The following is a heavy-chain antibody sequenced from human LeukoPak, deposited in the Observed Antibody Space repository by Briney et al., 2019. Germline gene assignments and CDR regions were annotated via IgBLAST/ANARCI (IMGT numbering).Heavy chain of an antibody. D-gene: IGHD5-24*01. CDR3: ARVGWLQFQPYYFDY. V-gene: IGHV1-18*01. CDR2: ISAYNGNT. CDR1: GYTFTSYG. J-gene: IGHJ4*02. Sequence: ASVKVSCKASGYTFTSYGISWVRQAPGQGLEWMGWISAYNGNTNYAQKLQGRVTMTTDTSTSAAYMELRSLRSDDTAVYYCARVGWLQFQPYYFDYWGQGTLVTVSS.